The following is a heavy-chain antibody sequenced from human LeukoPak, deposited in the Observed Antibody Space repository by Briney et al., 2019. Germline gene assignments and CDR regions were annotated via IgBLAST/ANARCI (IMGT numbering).Heavy chain of an antibody. CDR3: ARDRVGQQLVGRKNNYYYRDV. D-gene: IGHD6-13*01. Sequence: SETLPLTCTVSGGPISSYYGRCIRQPPGKGLEWSGYIYYSERPNYNPSLKSRVTISGDTHETQFSLKLRSVSAADTAVYYCARDRVGQQLVGRKNNYYYRDVWGKGTTVTISS. CDR1: GGPISSYY. V-gene: IGHV4-59*01. J-gene: IGHJ6*03. CDR2: IYYSERP.